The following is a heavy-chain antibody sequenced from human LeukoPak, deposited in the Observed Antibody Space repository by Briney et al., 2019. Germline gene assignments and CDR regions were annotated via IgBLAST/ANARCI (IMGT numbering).Heavy chain of an antibody. CDR1: GLIFGSYE. V-gene: IGHV3-48*03. CDR3: ASPLRDY. Sequence: GGSLRLSCAASGLIFGSYEVNWVRQAPGKGLEWVSYIDANSNKIYYADSVRGRFSTSRDNPRNSMFLQMNRLRVDDTAVCYCASPLRDYWGPGTLVVVSS. CDR2: IDANSNKI. J-gene: IGHJ4*02.